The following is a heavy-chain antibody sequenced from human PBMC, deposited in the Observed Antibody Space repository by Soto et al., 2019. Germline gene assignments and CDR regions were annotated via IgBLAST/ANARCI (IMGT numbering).Heavy chain of an antibody. V-gene: IGHV3-23*01. CDR1: GFTFSSYA. J-gene: IGHJ4*02. CDR2: ISGSGGST. CDR3: AKGGQGRGGQQLVPGNFGY. Sequence: EVQLLESGGGLVQPGGSLRLSCAASGFTFSSYAMSWVRQAPGKGLEWVSAISGSGGSTYYADSVKGRFTISRDNAKNTLYVQMHSLRAEDTAVYYCAKGGQGRGGQQLVPGNFGYWGQGTLVTVSS. D-gene: IGHD6-13*01.